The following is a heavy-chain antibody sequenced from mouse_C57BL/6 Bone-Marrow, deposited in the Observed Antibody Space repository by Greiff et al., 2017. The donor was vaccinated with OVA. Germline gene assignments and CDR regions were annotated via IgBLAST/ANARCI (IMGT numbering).Heavy chain of an antibody. J-gene: IGHJ1*03. D-gene: IGHD3-1*01. V-gene: IGHV5-6*01. Sequence: EVMLVESGGDLVKPGGSLKLSCAASGFTFSSYGMSWVRQTPDKRLEWVATISSGGSYTYYPDSVKGRFTISRDNAKNTLYLQMSSLKSEDTAMYYCARLGWYFDVWGTGTTVTVFS. CDR3: ARLGWYFDV. CDR2: ISSGGSYT. CDR1: GFTFSSYG.